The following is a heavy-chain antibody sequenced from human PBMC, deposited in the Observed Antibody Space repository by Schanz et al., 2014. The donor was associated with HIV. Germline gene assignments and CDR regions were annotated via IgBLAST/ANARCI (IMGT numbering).Heavy chain of an antibody. CDR2: ISNDGSNK. J-gene: IGHJ6*02. V-gene: IGHV3-30-3*01. CDR3: ARMEQLIIGYYYGMDV. CDR1: GFTFNSYA. Sequence: HLVESGGGLVQPGRSLRLSCAASGFTFNSYAMHWVRQAPGKGLEWVTVISNDGSNKYYTDSVKGRFTISRDNSKNTVYLQMNSLRPEDTAVYYCARMEQLIIGYYYGMDVWGQGTTVTVSS. D-gene: IGHD3-16*01.